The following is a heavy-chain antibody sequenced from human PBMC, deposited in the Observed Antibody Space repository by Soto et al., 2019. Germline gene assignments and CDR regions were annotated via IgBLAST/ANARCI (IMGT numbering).Heavy chain of an antibody. D-gene: IGHD1-1*01. CDR2: INHSGSP. CDR3: ATANWSHHYFDP. CDR1: GRSFSCYC. J-gene: IGHJ5*02. V-gene: IGHV4-34*01. Sequence: PSETLSLTCAVYGRSFSCYCWIWLRQPPGKGLEWIGEINHSGSPNYNPSLKSRVTISVDTSKNQFSLKMTSVTAADTAVYYCATANWSHHYFDPWGQGTLVTVSS.